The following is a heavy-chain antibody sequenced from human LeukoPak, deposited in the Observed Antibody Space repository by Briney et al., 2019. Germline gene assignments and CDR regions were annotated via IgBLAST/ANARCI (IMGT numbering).Heavy chain of an antibody. CDR3: ARDAAVRGAYPPGY. CDR2: INTDGSNT. Sequence: GGSLRLSCAASGFNFGNYDMNWVRQAPGKGLEWVSTINTDGSNTWYADSVKGRFTISRDNAKNSLYLQMNSLRAEDTAVYYCARDAAVRGAYPPGYWGQGTLVTVSS. V-gene: IGHV3-21*01. J-gene: IGHJ4*02. CDR1: GFNFGNYD. D-gene: IGHD3-10*01.